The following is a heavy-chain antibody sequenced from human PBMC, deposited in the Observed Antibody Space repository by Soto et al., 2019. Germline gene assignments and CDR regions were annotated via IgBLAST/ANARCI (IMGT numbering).Heavy chain of an antibody. CDR3: ARGTGYSYGNFDY. V-gene: IGHV4-34*01. Sequence: PPGKGLEWIGEINHSGSTNYNPSLKSRVTISVDTSKNQFSLKLSSVTAADTAVYYCARGTGYSYGNFDYWGQGTLVTVSS. J-gene: IGHJ4*02. CDR2: INHSGST. D-gene: IGHD5-18*01.